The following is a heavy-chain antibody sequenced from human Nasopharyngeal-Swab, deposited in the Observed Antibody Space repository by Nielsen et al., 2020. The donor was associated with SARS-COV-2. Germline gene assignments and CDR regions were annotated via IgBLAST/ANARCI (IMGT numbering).Heavy chain of an antibody. V-gene: IGHV3-30*03. CDR3: ARSGNILTDDAFDI. J-gene: IGHJ3*02. CDR1: GFTFSSYG. CDR2: ISYDGSNK. Sequence: GESLKISCAASGFTFSSYGMHWVRQAPGKGLEWVSVISYDGSNKYYADSVKGRFTISRDNSKNTLYLQMNSLRAEDTAVDYCARSGNILTDDAFDICVQGTMVTVSS. D-gene: IGHD3-9*01.